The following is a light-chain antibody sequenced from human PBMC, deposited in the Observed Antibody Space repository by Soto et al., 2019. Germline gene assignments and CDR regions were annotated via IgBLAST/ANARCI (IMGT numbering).Light chain of an antibody. Sequence: DIQMTQSPSTLSASVGDRVTITCRASQSTGSRLAWYQQKPDKAPNLLIYDVSTLESGVPSGFSGSGSGTEFTLTISSLQPEDFATYYCQQYSTYPWTFGQGTRVDIK. CDR3: QQYSTYPWT. J-gene: IGKJ1*01. CDR2: DVS. V-gene: IGKV1-5*01. CDR1: QSTGSR.